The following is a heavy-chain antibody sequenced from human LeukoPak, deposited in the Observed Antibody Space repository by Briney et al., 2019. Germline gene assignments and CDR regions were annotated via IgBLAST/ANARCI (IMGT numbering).Heavy chain of an antibody. V-gene: IGHV1-2*02. J-gene: IGHJ4*02. CDR2: INPNSGGT. D-gene: IGHD6-19*01. CDR3: ARSESSGWCGDY. Sequence: ASVKVSCKASGGTFSSYAISWVRQAPGQGLEWMGWINPNSGGTNYAQKFQGRVTMTRDTSISTAYMELSRLRSDDTAVYYCARSESSGWCGDYWGQGTLVTVSS. CDR1: GGTFSSYA.